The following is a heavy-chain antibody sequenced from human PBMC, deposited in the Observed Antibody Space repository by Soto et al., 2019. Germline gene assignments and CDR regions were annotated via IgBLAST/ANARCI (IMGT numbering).Heavy chain of an antibody. CDR1: GYTFTGYY. Sequence: ASVKVSCKASGYTFTGYYIHWIRQAPGQGLEWMGWVNPRSGATNYAQKFQGRLTMTRDTSITTAYMQLSRLRSDDTATYFCTRDLESSGWYFLHYFDYWGQGTVVTVSS. D-gene: IGHD6-19*01. CDR3: TRDLESSGWYFLHYFDY. J-gene: IGHJ4*02. CDR2: VNPRSGAT. V-gene: IGHV1-2*02.